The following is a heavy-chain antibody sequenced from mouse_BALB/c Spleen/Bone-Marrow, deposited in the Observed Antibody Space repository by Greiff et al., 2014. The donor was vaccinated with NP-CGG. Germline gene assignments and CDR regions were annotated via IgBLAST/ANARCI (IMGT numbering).Heavy chain of an antibody. CDR3: ARSTGTWDY. Sequence: QVQLQQSGVELMKPGASVKISCKATGYTFSSYWIGWVKQRPGHGLEWIGEILPGSGSTNYNEKFKGKATFTADTSSNTAYMQLGSLTSEDSAVYYCARSTGTWDYWGQGTTLTVSS. D-gene: IGHD4-1*02. CDR2: ILPGSGST. V-gene: IGHV1-9*01. J-gene: IGHJ2*01. CDR1: GYTFSSYW.